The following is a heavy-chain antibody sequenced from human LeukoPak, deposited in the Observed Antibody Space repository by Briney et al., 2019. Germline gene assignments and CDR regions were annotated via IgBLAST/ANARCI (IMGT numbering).Heavy chain of an antibody. V-gene: IGHV3-30-3*01. CDR2: ISYDGSNK. Sequence: PGRSLRLSCAASGFTFSSYAMHWVRQAPGKGLEWVADISYDGSNKYYADSVKGRFTISRDNSKNTLYLQMNSLRAEDTAVYYCARDPYYYGSGSYLDYWGQGTLVTVSS. CDR1: GFTFSSYA. CDR3: ARDPYYYGSGSYLDY. D-gene: IGHD3-10*01. J-gene: IGHJ4*02.